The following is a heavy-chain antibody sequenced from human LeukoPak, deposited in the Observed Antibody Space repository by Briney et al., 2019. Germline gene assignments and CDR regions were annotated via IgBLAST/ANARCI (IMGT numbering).Heavy chain of an antibody. CDR1: GFTLSSYA. J-gene: IGHJ6*03. Sequence: GRSLRLSCAASGFTLSSYAMHWVRQAPGKGLEWVAVISYDGSNEYYADSVKGRFTISRDKSKNTLSLQMNSLRVEDTAVYYCAKVMPPGRILFYSYYMDVWGRGTTVTVSS. CDR3: AKVMPPGRILFYSYYMDV. V-gene: IGHV3-30*04. D-gene: IGHD2-15*01. CDR2: ISYDGSNE.